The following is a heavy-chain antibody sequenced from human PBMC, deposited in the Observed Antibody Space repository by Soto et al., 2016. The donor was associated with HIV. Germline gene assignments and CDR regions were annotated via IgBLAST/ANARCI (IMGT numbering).Heavy chain of an antibody. CDR2: IYHSGST. J-gene: IGHJ6*02. D-gene: IGHD2-2*01. Sequence: QVQLQESGPGLVKPSGTLSLTCVVSGGSISSSNWWSWVRQPPGKGLEWIGEIYHSGSTNYSPSLKSRVIISVDKSKNQFSLKLSSVTAADTAVYYCARRAYCSTTSCYGYYGMDVRGGQGTTGHRLL. V-gene: IGHV4-4*02. CDR3: ARRAYCSTTSCYGYYGMDVR. CDR1: GGSISSSNW.